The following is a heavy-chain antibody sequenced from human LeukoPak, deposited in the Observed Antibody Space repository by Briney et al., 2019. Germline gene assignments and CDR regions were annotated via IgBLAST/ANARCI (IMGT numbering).Heavy chain of an antibody. CDR2: IYPGDSETIT. V-gene: IGHV5-51*01. CDR1: GYSFTSYW. Sequence: GESLKISCKGFGYSFTSYWIGWVRKIPGKGLEGMGIIYPGDSETITRDSPSFQGQVTISVDKSISTAFLQWSSLKASDTAMYYCAKSSPRGYGAFDIWGQGTMVTVSS. CDR3: AKSSPRGYGAFDI. D-gene: IGHD2-15*01. J-gene: IGHJ3*02.